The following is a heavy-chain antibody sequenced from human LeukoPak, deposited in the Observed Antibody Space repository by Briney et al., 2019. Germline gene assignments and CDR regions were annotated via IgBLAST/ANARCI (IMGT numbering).Heavy chain of an antibody. CDR2: ISSSSSYI. J-gene: IGHJ4*02. Sequence: GGSLRLSCAASGFTFRSYSMNWVRQAPGKGLEWVSSISSSSSYIYYADSVKGRFTISRDNAKNSLYLQMNSLRAEDTAVYYCARETTYYYDSSGYSGVRYFDYWGQGTLVTVSS. D-gene: IGHD3-22*01. CDR3: ARETTYYYDSSGYSGVRYFDY. CDR1: GFTFRSYS. V-gene: IGHV3-21*01.